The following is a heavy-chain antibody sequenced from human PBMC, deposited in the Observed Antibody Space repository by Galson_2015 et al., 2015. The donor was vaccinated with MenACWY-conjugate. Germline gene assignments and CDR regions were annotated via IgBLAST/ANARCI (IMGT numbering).Heavy chain of an antibody. J-gene: IGHJ4*02. CDR3: TRLNGIAVNGVGGY. Sequence: QSGAEVKKPGESLKISCKGSGYTFTSNWIGWVRQMPGKGLEWMGTIYPGDSDTRYSPAFEGQVIISADKSISTAYLQWSSLKASDTAMYYCTRLNGIAVNGVGGYWGQGTLVTVSS. CDR1: GYTFTSNW. D-gene: IGHD6-19*01. CDR2: IYPGDSDT. V-gene: IGHV5-51*01.